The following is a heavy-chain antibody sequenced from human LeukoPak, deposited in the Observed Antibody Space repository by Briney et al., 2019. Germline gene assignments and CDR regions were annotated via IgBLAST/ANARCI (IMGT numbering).Heavy chain of an antibody. D-gene: IGHD4-17*01. V-gene: IGHV1-69*13. CDR3: ARYYGDYRRRFDP. CDR2: IIPIFGTA. Sequence: ASVKVSCKASGGTFSSYAISWVRQAPGQGLEWMGGIIPIFGTANYAQKFQGRVTITADESTSTAYMELSSLRSEDTAVYYCARYYGDYRRRFDPWGQGTLVTVSS. J-gene: IGHJ5*02. CDR1: GGTFSSYA.